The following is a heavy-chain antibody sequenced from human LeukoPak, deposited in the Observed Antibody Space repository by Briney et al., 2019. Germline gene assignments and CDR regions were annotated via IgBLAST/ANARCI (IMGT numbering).Heavy chain of an antibody. V-gene: IGHV4-59*11. D-gene: IGHD3-16*01. CDR1: GGSISSHY. CDR3: ARGGIGYYYMDV. Sequence: PSETLSLTCIVSGGSISSHYYSWIRQPPGKGLEWIGYVYKSGSTYYNPSLKSRVTISLDTSRNQISLKLTSVIAADRAVYYCARGGIGYYYMDVWGQWDHSHRLL. CDR2: VYKSGST. J-gene: IGHJ6*03.